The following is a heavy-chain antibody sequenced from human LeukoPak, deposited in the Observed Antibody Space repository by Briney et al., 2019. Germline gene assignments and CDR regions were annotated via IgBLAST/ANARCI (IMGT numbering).Heavy chain of an antibody. Sequence: ASVKVSCKASGYTFTGYYMHWVRQAPGQGLEWMGWINPNSGGTNYAQKFQGRVTMTSDTSISTAYMELSRLRSDDTAEYYCAREVVVVPAAIALRFLEWLLYRYSYGMDVWGQGTTVTVSS. J-gene: IGHJ6*02. V-gene: IGHV1-2*02. CDR2: INPNSGGT. CDR1: GYTFTGYY. D-gene: IGHD3-3*01. CDR3: AREVVVVPAAIALRFLEWLLYRYSYGMDV.